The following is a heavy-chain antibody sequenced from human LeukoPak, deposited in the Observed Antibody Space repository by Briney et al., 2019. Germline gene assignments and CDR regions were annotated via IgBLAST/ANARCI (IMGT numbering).Heavy chain of an antibody. J-gene: IGHJ4*02. CDR2: INLSGST. CDR3: ARGANYYDSSGYYIAAGFDY. CDR1: GGSFSGYY. D-gene: IGHD3-22*01. Sequence: SETLSLTCAVYGGSFSGYYWSWVRQPPGKGLEWIGEINLSGSTNYNPSLKSRVTISVDTSKNQFSLKLSSVTAADTAVYYCARGANYYDSSGYYIAAGFDYWGQGTLVTVSS. V-gene: IGHV4-34*01.